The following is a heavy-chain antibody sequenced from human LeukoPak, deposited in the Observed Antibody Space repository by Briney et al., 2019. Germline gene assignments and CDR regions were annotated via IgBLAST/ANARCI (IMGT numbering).Heavy chain of an antibody. J-gene: IGHJ5*02. V-gene: IGHV3-48*04. CDR3: ARASDPWLQLT. D-gene: IGHD5-24*01. CDR1: GFTFSYYS. CDR2: ISSTSSTI. Sequence: GSLRLSCAASGFTFSYYSMNWVRQAPGKGLEWVSYISSTSSTIYYTDSVRGRFSISRDNAQTSLYLQMNSLRAEDTAVYYCARASDPWLQLTWGQGTLVTVSS.